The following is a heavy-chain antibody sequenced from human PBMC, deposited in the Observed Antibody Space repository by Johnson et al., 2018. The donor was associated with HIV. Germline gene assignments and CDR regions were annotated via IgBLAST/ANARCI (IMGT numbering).Heavy chain of an antibody. Sequence: VQLVESGGGLVKPGGSLRLSCVASGFTFSDYYMSWIRQAPGKGLAWVSYISSCGGSTYYADSVKGRFTISRDNSKNTLYLQMNSLRAEDTAVYYCAILAGLDYGDSLDAFDIWGQGKMVTVSS. CDR2: ISSCGGST. CDR3: AILAGLDYGDSLDAFDI. CDR1: GFTFSDYY. V-gene: IGHV3-11*04. J-gene: IGHJ3*02. D-gene: IGHD4-17*01.